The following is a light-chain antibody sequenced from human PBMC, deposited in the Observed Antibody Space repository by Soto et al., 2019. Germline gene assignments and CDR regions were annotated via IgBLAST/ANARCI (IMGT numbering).Light chain of an antibody. J-gene: IGKJ3*01. Sequence: DIQMTQPPSTLSASVGDRVTITCRASQSFSTWLAWYQQKPGKAPKLLIYLASTLVFGVPSRFSGSGSGTEFTLTISGLQPDDFATYYCQQYNSYPITFGPGTKVDIK. CDR2: LAS. CDR3: QQYNSYPIT. CDR1: QSFSTW. V-gene: IGKV1-5*03.